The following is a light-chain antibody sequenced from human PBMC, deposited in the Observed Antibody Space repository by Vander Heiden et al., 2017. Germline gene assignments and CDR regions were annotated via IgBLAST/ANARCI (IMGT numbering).Light chain of an antibody. V-gene: IGLV1-44*01. Sequence: QSVLTQPPSPSASPGQRVTISCSGSSSNIGRNTVNWYQQLPGTAPKLLIHSNNQRPSGVPDRFSGSKSGTSASLAISGLQSEDETDYFCAAWDDSLKGWLFGGGTKLTVL. CDR1: SSNIGRNT. CDR3: AAWDDSLKGWL. J-gene: IGLJ3*02. CDR2: SNN.